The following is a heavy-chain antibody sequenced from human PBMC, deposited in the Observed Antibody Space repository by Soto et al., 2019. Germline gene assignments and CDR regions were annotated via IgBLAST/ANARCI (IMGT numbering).Heavy chain of an antibody. V-gene: IGHV4-39*01. CDR3: ARVTGGYSGYGDSFAY. D-gene: IGHD5-12*01. CDR2: IYYSGST. J-gene: IGHJ4*02. CDR1: GGSISSSSYY. Sequence: SETLSLTCTVSGGSISSSSYYWGWIRQPPGKGLEWIGSIYYSGSTYYNPSLKSRVTISVDTSKNQFSLKLSSVTAADTAVYYCARVTGGYSGYGDSFAYWGQGTLVTVSS.